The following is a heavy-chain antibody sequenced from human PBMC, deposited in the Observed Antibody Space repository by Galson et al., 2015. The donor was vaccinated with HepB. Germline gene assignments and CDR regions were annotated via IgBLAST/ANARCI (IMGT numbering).Heavy chain of an antibody. V-gene: IGHV1-24*01. D-gene: IGHD5-18*01. CDR1: GYTLTELS. Sequence: PVKVSCKVSGYTLTELSMHWVRQAPGKGLEWMGGFDPEDGETIYAQKFQGRVTMTEDTSTDTAYMELSSLRSEDTAVYYCATENSWIKPRGYFDYWGQGTLVTVSS. CDR2: FDPEDGET. J-gene: IGHJ4*02. CDR3: ATENSWIKPRGYFDY.